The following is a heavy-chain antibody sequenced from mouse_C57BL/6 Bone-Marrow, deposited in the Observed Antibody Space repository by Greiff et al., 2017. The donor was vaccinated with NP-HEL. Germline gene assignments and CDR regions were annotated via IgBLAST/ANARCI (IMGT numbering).Heavy chain of an antibody. CDR2: INPSNGGT. V-gene: IGHV1-53*01. CDR1: GYTFTSYW. D-gene: IGHD2-5*01. Sequence: QVQLQQPGTELVKPGASVKLSCKASGYTFTSYWMHWVKQSPGQGLEWIGNINPSNGGTNYNEKFKSKATLTVDKSSSTAYMQLSSLTSEDSADYYGASRWAYYSKNGLAYWGQGTLVTVSA. J-gene: IGHJ3*01. CDR3: ASRWAYYSKNGLAY.